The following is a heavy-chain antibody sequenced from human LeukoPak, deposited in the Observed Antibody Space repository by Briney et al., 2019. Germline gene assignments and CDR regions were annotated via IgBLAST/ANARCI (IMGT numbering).Heavy chain of an antibody. Sequence: GGSLRLSCAASGLTFSHFWMSWVRQAPGKGLEWVAYIKKTGSETYYVDSVKGRFTITRDNTRNSLFLQMYSLRAEDTAVYFCAREDGYCSGGNCYSYFDSWGQGTLVTVSS. D-gene: IGHD2-15*01. CDR1: GLTFSHFW. CDR2: IKKTGSET. V-gene: IGHV3-7*01. CDR3: AREDGYCSGGNCYSYFDS. J-gene: IGHJ4*02.